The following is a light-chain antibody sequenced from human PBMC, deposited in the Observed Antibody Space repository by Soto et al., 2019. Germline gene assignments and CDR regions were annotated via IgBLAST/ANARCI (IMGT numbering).Light chain of an antibody. J-gene: IGKJ2*01. Sequence: EVVLTQSPGTLSLSPGERATLSCRASQSVTNKYLAWYQQKPGQAPRLLIFGSSDRATGIPDRFNGSGSGTDFTLTISRLEPEDFAVYYCQQYGSSPPYTFGQGTKLEI. CDR3: QQYGSSPPYT. CDR1: QSVTNKY. V-gene: IGKV3-20*01. CDR2: GSS.